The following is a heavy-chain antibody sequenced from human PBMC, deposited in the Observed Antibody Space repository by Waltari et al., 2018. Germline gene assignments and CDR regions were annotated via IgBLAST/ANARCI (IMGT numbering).Heavy chain of an antibody. V-gene: IGHV1-24*01. Sequence: QVQLVQSGAEVKKPGASVKVSCKVSGYTLTELSMHWVRQAPGKGLEWMGGFYPEDGETIYAQKFQGRGTMTRNTSISTAYMELSSLRSEDTAVYYCAREAVAAAGTGWFDPWGQGTLVTVSS. D-gene: IGHD6-13*01. CDR3: AREAVAAAGTGWFDP. CDR1: GYTLTELS. CDR2: FYPEDGET. J-gene: IGHJ5*02.